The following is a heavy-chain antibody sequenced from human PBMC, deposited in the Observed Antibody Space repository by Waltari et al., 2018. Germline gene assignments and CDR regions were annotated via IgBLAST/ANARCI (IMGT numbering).Heavy chain of an antibody. J-gene: IGHJ3*02. CDR3: ARHSQVVIMEDAFDI. Sequence: QVQLQESGPGLVKPSQTLSLTCTVSGGSISSGSYYWSWLRQPAGKGLEWIGRIYTSGRTNYNPSLKMRVTISVDTSKNQFSLKLSSVTAAETAVYYCARHSQVVIMEDAFDIWGQGTMVTVSS. D-gene: IGHD3-3*01. CDR1: GGSISSGSYY. CDR2: IYTSGRT. V-gene: IGHV4-61*02.